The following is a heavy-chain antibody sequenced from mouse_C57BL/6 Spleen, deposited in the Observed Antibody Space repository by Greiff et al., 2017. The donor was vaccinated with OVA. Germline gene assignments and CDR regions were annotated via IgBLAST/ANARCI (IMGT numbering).Heavy chain of an antibody. CDR2: ISDGGSYT. J-gene: IGHJ2*01. D-gene: IGHD4-1*01. CDR1: GFTFSSYA. V-gene: IGHV5-4*01. Sequence: DVHLVESGGGLVKPGGSLKLSCAASGFTFSSYAMSWVRQTPEKRLEWVATISDGGSYTYYPDNVKGRFTISRDNAKNNLYLQMSHLKSEDTAMYYCARDERTGTGFDYWGQGTTLTVSS. CDR3: ARDERTGTGFDY.